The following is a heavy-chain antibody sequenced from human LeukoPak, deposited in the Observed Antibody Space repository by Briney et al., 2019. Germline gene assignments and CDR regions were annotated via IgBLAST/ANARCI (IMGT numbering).Heavy chain of an antibody. Sequence: SETLSLTCTVSGGSISSISYYWGWIRQPPGKGLEWIGSIYYSGSTYYNPFLKSRVAISIDTSKNQFSLKLSSVTAADTALYYCARVRLCGSTTCYGDFDYWGQGTLVTVSS. CDR3: ARVRLCGSTTCYGDFDY. CDR2: IYYSGST. J-gene: IGHJ4*02. CDR1: GGSISSISYY. V-gene: IGHV4-39*07. D-gene: IGHD2-2*01.